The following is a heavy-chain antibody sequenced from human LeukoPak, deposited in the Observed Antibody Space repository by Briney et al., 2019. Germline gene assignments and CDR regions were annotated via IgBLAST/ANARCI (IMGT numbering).Heavy chain of an antibody. CDR2: ISYDGSNK. CDR3: AKVRYYDSSGLFDY. J-gene: IGHJ4*02. D-gene: IGHD3-22*01. CDR1: GFTFSSYG. Sequence: GGSLRLSCAASGFTFSSYGMHWVRQAPGKGLEWVAVISYDGSNKHYADSVKGRFTISRDNSKNTLYLQMNSLRAEDTAVYYCAKVRYYDSSGLFDYWGQGTLVTVSS. V-gene: IGHV3-30*18.